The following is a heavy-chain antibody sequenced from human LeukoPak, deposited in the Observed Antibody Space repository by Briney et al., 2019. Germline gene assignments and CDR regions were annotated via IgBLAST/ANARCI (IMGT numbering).Heavy chain of an antibody. CDR3: ATTKVQGVRYDY. CDR1: GFTFSSYA. J-gene: IGHJ4*02. V-gene: IGHV3-23*01. CDR2: ISGSGGST. D-gene: IGHD3-10*01. Sequence: GGSLRLSCAASGFTFSSYAMSWVRQAPGKGLGWVSAISGSGGSTYYADSVKGRFTISRDNSKNTLYLQMNSLIAEDTAVYYCATTKVQGVRYDYWGQGTLVTVSS.